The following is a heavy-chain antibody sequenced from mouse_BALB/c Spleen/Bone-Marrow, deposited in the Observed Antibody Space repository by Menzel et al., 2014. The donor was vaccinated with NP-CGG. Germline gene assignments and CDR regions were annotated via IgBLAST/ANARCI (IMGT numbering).Heavy chain of an antibody. CDR3: VRSGYGDY. Sequence: VHLQQPGPELVKPGASVKISCKTSGYTFTDYTMRWVKQNHGKSLEWIGHINPNIGGTNYNQKFNGKATLTIDKSSSTAYMELRSLTSEDSAVYYCVRSGYGDYWGQGTTLTVSS. J-gene: IGHJ2*01. D-gene: IGHD3-1*01. CDR1: GYTFTDYT. V-gene: IGHV1-18*01. CDR2: INPNIGGT.